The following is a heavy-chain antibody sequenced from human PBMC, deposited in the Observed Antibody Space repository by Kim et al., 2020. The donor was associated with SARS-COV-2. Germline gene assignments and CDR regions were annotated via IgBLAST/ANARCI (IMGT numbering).Heavy chain of an antibody. CDR1: GYSFTDYY. V-gene: IGHV1-2*02. CDR2: INPNSGGT. J-gene: IGHJ4*02. D-gene: IGHD3-16*01. CDR3: ARGHWGNKENFDF. Sequence: ASVKVSCKPSGYSFTDYYIHWVRQAPGHGLEWMGWINPNSGGTNYAQKFQGTVTMTRDTSISTAYMELSRLISDDTAVYYCARGHWGNKENFDFWGQGTLVTVSS.